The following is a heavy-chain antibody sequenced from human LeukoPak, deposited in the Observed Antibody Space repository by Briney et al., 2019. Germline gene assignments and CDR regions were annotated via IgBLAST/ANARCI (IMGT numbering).Heavy chain of an antibody. CDR3: ARLHDRENFDY. Sequence: SETLSLTCTVSGGSISRYWSWIRQPPGKGLEWIGFIYSSVISKYNTSLKSRVTISIDTSRSQFSLKVSSVTASDTAVYYCARLHDRENFDYWGQGTLVTVSS. V-gene: IGHV4-4*09. CDR1: GGSISRY. J-gene: IGHJ4*02. CDR2: IYSSVIS. D-gene: IGHD3-22*01.